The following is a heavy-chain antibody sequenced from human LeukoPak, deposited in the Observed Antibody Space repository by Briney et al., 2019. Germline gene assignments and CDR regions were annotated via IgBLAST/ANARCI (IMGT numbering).Heavy chain of an antibody. D-gene: IGHD3-16*01. CDR1: GGLFRSKD. CDR2: MTPTSGTG. J-gene: IGHJ5*02. CDR3: ARVSSIMGGGYNFFDP. V-gene: IGHV1-69*13. Sequence: SVKVSCKASGGLFRSKDITWVRQAPGQGLEWVGGMTPTSGTGNTAQKFQGRVAITADESTTTVYMELSSLRFDDTALYYCARVSSIMGGGYNFFDPWGQGTLITVSS.